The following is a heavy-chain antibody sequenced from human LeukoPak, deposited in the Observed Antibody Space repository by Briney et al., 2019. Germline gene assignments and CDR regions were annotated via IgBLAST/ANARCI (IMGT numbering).Heavy chain of an antibody. J-gene: IGHJ4*02. CDR2: INSDGSIT. CDR3: LCLGTITSAGTGY. V-gene: IGHV3-74*01. D-gene: IGHD6-13*01. CDR1: GFTFSSYW. Sequence: GGSLRLSCAASGFTFSSYWMHWVREAPGEGLVWVSRINSDGSITNYADSVKGRYTISRANAKSTLYLQMNSLGAEDTAVYYCLCLGTITSAGTGYWGQGTLVTVSS.